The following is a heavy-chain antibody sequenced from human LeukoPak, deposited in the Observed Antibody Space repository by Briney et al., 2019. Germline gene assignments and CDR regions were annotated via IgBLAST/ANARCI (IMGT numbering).Heavy chain of an antibody. CDR2: MNPNSDNT. J-gene: IGHJ3*02. D-gene: IGHD2-21*01. CDR3: ARVGFGYCGGDCYAFDI. Sequence: GASVKVSCKASGYTFTSYDINWVLQATGQGLEWMGWMNPNSDNTGYAQKFQGRVTITRNTSISTAYMELSSLRSEDTAVYYCARVGFGYCGGDCYAFDIWGQGTMVTVSS. V-gene: IGHV1-8*03. CDR1: GYTFTSYD.